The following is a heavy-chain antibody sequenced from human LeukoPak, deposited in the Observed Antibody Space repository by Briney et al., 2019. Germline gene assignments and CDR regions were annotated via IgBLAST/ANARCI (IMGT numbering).Heavy chain of an antibody. CDR3: ARDNWNYGSSMDV. Sequence: SGTLSLTCTVSGGSISSYYWSWIRQPPGKGLEWIGYIYYSGSTNYNPSLKSRVTISVDTSKNQFSLKLSSVTAADTAVYYCARDNWNYGSSMDVWGQGTTVTVSS. V-gene: IGHV4-59*01. CDR1: GGSISSYY. CDR2: IYYSGST. D-gene: IGHD1-7*01. J-gene: IGHJ6*02.